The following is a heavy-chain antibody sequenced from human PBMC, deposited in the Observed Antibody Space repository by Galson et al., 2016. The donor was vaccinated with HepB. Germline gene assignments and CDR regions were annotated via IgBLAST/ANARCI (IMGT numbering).Heavy chain of an antibody. J-gene: IGHJ4*02. CDR2: ISGSDSTI. CDR1: GFTFSIYS. CDR3: EREPRGRWRNFDY. D-gene: IGHD4-23*01. Sequence: SLRLSCAASGFTFSIYSMNWVRQAPGKGLEWVSYISGSDSTIYYADSVKGRFTISRDNAKNSLYLQMSSLRDEDTAVYYCEREPRGRWRNFDYWGQGTLVTVSS. V-gene: IGHV3-48*02.